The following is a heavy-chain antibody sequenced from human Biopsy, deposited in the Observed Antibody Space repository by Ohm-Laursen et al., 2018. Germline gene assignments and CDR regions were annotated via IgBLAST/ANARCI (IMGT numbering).Heavy chain of an antibody. V-gene: IGHV4-59*07. J-gene: IGHJ6*02. CDR2: IYYSGRP. D-gene: IGHD1-20*01. CDR1: GDSIARYY. Sequence: SDTLSLTCTVSGDSIARYYWTWIRQSPGKGLEWIAYIYYSGRPNYNPSLKGRVVISVDRSRNQFFLKLTSATAADTAIYYSARVDRYNFDHYIMDAWGRGTTVTVSS. CDR3: ARVDRYNFDHYIMDA.